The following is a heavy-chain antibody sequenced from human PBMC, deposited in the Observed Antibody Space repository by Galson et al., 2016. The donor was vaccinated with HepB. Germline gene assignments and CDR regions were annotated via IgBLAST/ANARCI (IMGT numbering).Heavy chain of an antibody. CDR3: AKGEAASSWYAPFDY. CDR2: ILFDGSHK. D-gene: IGHD6-13*01. CDR1: GFTFGSYP. Sequence: SLRLSCAASGFTFGSYPMHWVRQAPGKGLEWVAIILFDGSHKYYGDSVSGRFTISRDNSKKTLYLQMNSLRADDTAVYYCAKGEAASSWYAPFDYWGQGTLVTVSA. V-gene: IGHV3-30*18. J-gene: IGHJ4*02.